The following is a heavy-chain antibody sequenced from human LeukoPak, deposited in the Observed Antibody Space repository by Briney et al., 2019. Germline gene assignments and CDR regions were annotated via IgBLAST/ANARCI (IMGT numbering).Heavy chain of an antibody. J-gene: IGHJ4*02. Sequence: PGRSLRLSCVVSGFSFSDNVFHWVRQAPGKGLEWVAFISYDGSIKYYADSVKGRFTISRDNSQNTLDLQMNSLRAEDTAVYYCARDLSERYSTDYWGQGTLVTVSS. CDR1: GFSFSDNV. CDR3: ARDLSERYSTDY. V-gene: IGHV3-30-3*01. CDR2: ISYDGSIK. D-gene: IGHD1-26*01.